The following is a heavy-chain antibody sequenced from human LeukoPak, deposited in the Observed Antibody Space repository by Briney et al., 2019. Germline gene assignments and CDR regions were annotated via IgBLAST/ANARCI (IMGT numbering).Heavy chain of an antibody. V-gene: IGHV3-74*01. D-gene: IGHD1-26*01. CDR2: INSGGSST. CDR3: ARSFGGTYYLDY. J-gene: IGHJ4*02. Sequence: GGSLRLSCAASGCTFSPYWMHWVRQAPGKGLVWVSHINSGGSSTSYADSVKGRFTISRDNAKNTLFLQMHSLRADDTAVYYCARSFGGTYYLDYWGQGTLVTVSS. CDR1: GCTFSPYW.